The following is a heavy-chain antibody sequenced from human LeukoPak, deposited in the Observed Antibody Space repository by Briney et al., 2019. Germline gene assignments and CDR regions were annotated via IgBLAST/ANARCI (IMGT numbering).Heavy chain of an antibody. Sequence: GASVKVSCEASGYAFTTYGISWVRQAPGQGLEWMGWISPSNGNTNYAQKLQDRVTMTTDTSTSTAYMELRSLRSDDTAVYYCARGPEYCSGGSCYSDYWGQGTLVTVSS. V-gene: IGHV1-18*01. CDR2: ISPSNGNT. D-gene: IGHD2-15*01. CDR1: GYAFTTYG. CDR3: ARGPEYCSGGSCYSDY. J-gene: IGHJ4*02.